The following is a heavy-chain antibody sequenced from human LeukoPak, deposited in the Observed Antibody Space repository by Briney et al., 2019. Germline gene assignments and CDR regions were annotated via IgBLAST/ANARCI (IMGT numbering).Heavy chain of an antibody. D-gene: IGHD3-10*01. CDR3: ARAPMVRGVIRMFDP. J-gene: IGHJ5*02. CDR1: GGSFSGYY. Sequence: SETLSLTCAVYGGSFSGYYWSWIRQPPGKGLEWIGEINHSGSTNYNPSLKSRVTISVDTSKNQFSLKLSSVTAADTAVYYCARAPMVRGVIRMFDPWGQGTLVTVSS. V-gene: IGHV4-34*01. CDR2: INHSGST.